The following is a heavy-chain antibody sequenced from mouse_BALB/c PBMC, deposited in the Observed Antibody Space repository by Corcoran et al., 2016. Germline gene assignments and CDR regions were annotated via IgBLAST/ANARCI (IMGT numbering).Heavy chain of an antibody. V-gene: IGHV3-6*02. Sequence: DVQLQESGPGLVKPSQSLSLTCYVTGYSITSGYYWNWIRQFPGNKLEWMGYISYDGSNNYNPSLKNRISITRDTSKNQFFLKLNSVTTEDTATYYCSSGNYWYFDVWGAGTTVTVAS. J-gene: IGHJ1*01. CDR1: GYSITSGYY. CDR3: SSGNYWYFDV. D-gene: IGHD2-1*01. CDR2: ISYDGSN.